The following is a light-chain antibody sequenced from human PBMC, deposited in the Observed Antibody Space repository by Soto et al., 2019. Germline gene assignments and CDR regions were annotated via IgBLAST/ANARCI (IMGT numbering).Light chain of an antibody. CDR2: GGS. CDR1: QGIGNS. V-gene: IGKV1-16*02. Sequence: DIQMTQAPSSLSASVGDRVTITCRASQGIGNSLAWFHQKSGKAPKSLIYGGSILQSGVPSKFSGSVSGAAFTLTIRSLRPEDVATNYCQQYYAYLFAFG. J-gene: IGKJ1*01. CDR3: QQYYAYLFA.